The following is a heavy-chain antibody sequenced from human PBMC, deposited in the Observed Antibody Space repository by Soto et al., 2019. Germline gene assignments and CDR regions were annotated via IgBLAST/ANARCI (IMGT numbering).Heavy chain of an antibody. J-gene: IGHJ5*02. CDR2: IYYTGST. Sequence: ASETLSLTCTVSGGSISNYYWSWIRQPPGKGLEWVGYIYYTGSTSYNPSLKSRVAMSVDTSKKQISLKLTSVTAADTAVYYCAREDSRWFDPWGQGTRVTVSS. CDR3: AREDSRWFDP. CDR1: GGSISNYY. V-gene: IGHV4-59*01.